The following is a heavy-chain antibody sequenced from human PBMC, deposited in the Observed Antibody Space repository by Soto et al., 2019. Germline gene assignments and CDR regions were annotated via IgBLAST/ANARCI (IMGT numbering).Heavy chain of an antibody. V-gene: IGHV3-30*04. J-gene: IGHJ6*02. CDR3: AKEGVADKYYYYGMDV. CDR2: ISSDGNDK. Sequence: QVQLVESGGGVGQPGRSLRLSCVASGFTFSSYPIHWVRQAPGKGLEWVTTISSDGNDKYYSDSVKGRFTTSRDNSKNTVYLQMNNMRVEDTAVYYCAKEGVADKYYYYGMDVWGAGTTVNVS. D-gene: IGHD3-3*01. CDR1: GFTFSSYP.